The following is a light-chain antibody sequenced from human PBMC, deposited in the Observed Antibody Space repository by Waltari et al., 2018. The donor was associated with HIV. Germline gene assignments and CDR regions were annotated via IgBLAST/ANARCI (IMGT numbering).Light chain of an antibody. V-gene: IGLV8-61*01. Sequence: QTVVTQEPSFSVSPGGTVTLTCGLSSGSVSTSYYPNWYQQTPGPAPRTLTHSTNTRSSGVPDRFSGSILGNKAALTITGAQEDDESDYYCVLYMGTGIWVFGGGTKLTVL. J-gene: IGLJ3*02. CDR1: SGSVSTSYY. CDR3: VLYMGTGIWV. CDR2: STN.